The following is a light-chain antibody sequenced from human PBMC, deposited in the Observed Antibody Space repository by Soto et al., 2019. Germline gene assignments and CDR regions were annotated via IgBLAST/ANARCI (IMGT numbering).Light chain of an antibody. V-gene: IGKV3-15*01. CDR2: DTS. J-gene: IGKJ4*01. Sequence: EIVLMQSPGTLSLSPGERATLSCRASQTLRRTYIAWYQQKPGQAPRVLIYDTSTRATGVPARFSGSRSGPEFTLTINSLQSEDFAIYYCQPYNNWPLTFGGGTKVDIK. CDR3: QPYNNWPLT. CDR1: QTLRRT.